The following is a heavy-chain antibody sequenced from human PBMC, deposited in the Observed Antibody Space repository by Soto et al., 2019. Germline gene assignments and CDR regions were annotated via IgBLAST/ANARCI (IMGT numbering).Heavy chain of an antibody. CDR3: ARERSFSPPYYYYDMDV. J-gene: IGHJ6*02. CDR1: GGTFSSYA. Sequence: QVQLVQSGAEVKKPGSSVKVSCKASGGTFSSYAISWVRQAPGQGLEWMGGIIPIFGTANYAQKFQGRVTITADESTSTAYMELSSLRSEDTAVYYWARERSFSPPYYYYDMDVCGQGTTVTVSS. V-gene: IGHV1-69*01. CDR2: IIPIFGTA.